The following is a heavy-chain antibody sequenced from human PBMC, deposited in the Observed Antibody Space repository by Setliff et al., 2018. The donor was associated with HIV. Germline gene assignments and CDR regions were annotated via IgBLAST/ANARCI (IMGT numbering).Heavy chain of an antibody. CDR2: IKSNSDAESA. V-gene: IGHV3-15*01. D-gene: IGHD5-12*01. Sequence: GGSLRLSCTASGFTFSLAWMNWVRQAPGKGLEWVGRIKSNSDAESADYTAPVKGRFTISRDDSKNTLFLQMNSLKTEDTAVYYCAKDPRAAVATICDYWGQGTLVTVSS. CDR3: AKDPRAAVATICDY. CDR1: GFTFSLAW. J-gene: IGHJ4*02.